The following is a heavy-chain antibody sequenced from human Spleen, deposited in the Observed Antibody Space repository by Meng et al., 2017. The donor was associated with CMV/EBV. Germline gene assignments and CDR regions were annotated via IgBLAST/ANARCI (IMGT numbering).Heavy chain of an antibody. D-gene: IGHD6-6*01. Sequence: GGSLRLSCAASGFTFSSYDMHWGRQATGKGLEWVSAIGTAGDTYYSGSVKGRFTISRENAKNSLYLQMNSLRAGDTAVYYCARATASITTPYYYYGMDVWGQGTTVTVSS. CDR1: GFTFSSYD. V-gene: IGHV3-13*01. J-gene: IGHJ6*02. CDR2: IGTAGDT. CDR3: ARATASITTPYYYYGMDV.